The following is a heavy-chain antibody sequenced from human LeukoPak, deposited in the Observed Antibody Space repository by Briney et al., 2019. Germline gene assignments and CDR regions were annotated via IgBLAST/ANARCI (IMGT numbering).Heavy chain of an antibody. CDR1: GYTFTSYY. J-gene: IGHJ4*02. CDR2: INPSGGST. D-gene: IGHD3-10*01. CDR3: ARDETYYYRSGSYHNYFDY. Sequence: GASVKVSCKASGYTFTSYYMHWVRQAPGQGLEWMGIINPSGGSTNYAQKFQGRVTMTRDTSTSTVYMELSSLRSEDTAVYYCARDETYYYRSGSYHNYFDYWGQGTLVTVSS. V-gene: IGHV1-46*03.